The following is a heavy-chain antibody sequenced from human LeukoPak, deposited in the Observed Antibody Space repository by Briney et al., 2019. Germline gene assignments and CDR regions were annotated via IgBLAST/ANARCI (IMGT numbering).Heavy chain of an antibody. D-gene: IGHD2-21*01. CDR3: AMGDGSSAYLSLDH. V-gene: IGHV3-43*01. CDR1: GFIFADYT. J-gene: IGHJ4*02. CDR2: IGWDGGSI. Sequence: PGGSLRLSCAASGFIFADYTMHWVRQTPGKGLEWVSVIGWDGGSIAYADSVKGRFTVSRDNGKSSLHLQMNSLRSDDTAFYYCAMGDGSSAYLSLDHWGQGTLVTVSS.